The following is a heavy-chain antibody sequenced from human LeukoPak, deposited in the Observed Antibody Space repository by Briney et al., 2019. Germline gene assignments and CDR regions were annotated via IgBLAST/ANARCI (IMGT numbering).Heavy chain of an antibody. D-gene: IGHD4-23*01. CDR2: IYHSGST. CDR3: ARNSGHSDFDY. V-gene: IGHV4-4*02. CDR1: GGSIRSSIW. J-gene: IGHJ4*02. Sequence: SGTLSLTCAVSGGSIRSSIWWTWVRRPPGQGLEWIGEIYHSGSTNYNPSLKSRVTISLDKSKNQFSLRLSSVTAAGTAVYYCARNSGHSDFDYWGPGTLVTVSS.